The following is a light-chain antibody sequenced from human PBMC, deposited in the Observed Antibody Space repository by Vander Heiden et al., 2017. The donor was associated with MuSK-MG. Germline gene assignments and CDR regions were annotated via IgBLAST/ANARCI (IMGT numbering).Light chain of an antibody. V-gene: IGLV2-14*03. CDR3: ASYSDTPTVV. CDR2: DVN. J-gene: IGLJ2*01. CDR1: RSDIGDYNY. Sequence: QSALTQPAALSGSPGQSITPSSTGPRSDIGDYNYVSWYQQRPGMAPRLIIYDVNSRPSDISGRFSGSKSGNTASLSISGLQADDEGVYFCASYSDTPTVVFGGGTHLTVL.